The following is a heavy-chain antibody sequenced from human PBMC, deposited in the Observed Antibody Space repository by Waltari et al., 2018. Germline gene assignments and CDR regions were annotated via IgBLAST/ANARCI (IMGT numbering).Heavy chain of an antibody. D-gene: IGHD1-26*01. Sequence: QITLKESGPTLVKPTQTLTLTCTFSGFSLSTRGGVVGWIRQPPGKALEWLALMYWDADKRYSPSLKNRLTITKDTSKNQVVLTLTNMDPVDTATYYCAHSLSGSYSIDYWGQGTLVTVSS. CDR2: MYWDADK. J-gene: IGHJ4*02. V-gene: IGHV2-5*02. CDR3: AHSLSGSYSIDY. CDR1: GFSLSTRGGV.